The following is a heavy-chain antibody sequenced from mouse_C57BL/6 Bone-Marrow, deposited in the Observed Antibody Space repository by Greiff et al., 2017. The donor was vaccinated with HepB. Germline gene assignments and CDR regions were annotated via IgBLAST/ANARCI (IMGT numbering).Heavy chain of an antibody. CDR1: GYTFTSYW. J-gene: IGHJ3*01. CDR3: AIKIYYDYDGAY. V-gene: IGHV1-50*01. D-gene: IGHD2-4*01. CDR2: IDPSDSYT. Sequence: QVQLQQSGAELVKPGASVKLSCKASGYTFTSYWMQWVKQRPGQGLEWIGEIDPSDSYTNYNQKFKGKATLTVDTSSSTAYMQLSSLTSDDSAVYDRAIKIYYDYDGAYWGQGTLVTVSA.